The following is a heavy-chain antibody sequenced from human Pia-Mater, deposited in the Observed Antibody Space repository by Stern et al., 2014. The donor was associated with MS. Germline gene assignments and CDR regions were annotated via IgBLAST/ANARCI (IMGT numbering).Heavy chain of an antibody. D-gene: IGHD3-10*01. V-gene: IGHV3-15*01. Sequence: EVQLVESGGGLVKPGGSLRLSCAVSGFTFNNAWMSWVRQAPGKGLEWISRIKFNADEKEYAAPVKGRFMISRDDSKTALFLQMNGLITEDTAVYFCGADVSYQGSGEIDFWGQGTLVTVSS. CDR3: GADVSYQGSGEIDF. CDR2: IKFNADEK. J-gene: IGHJ4*02. CDR1: GFTFNNAW.